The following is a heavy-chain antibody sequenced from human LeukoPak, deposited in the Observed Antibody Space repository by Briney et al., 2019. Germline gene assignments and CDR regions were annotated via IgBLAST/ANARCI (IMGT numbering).Heavy chain of an antibody. CDR3: ARLYCSGGSCSFDP. CDR2: IIPILGIA. D-gene: IGHD2-15*01. J-gene: IGHJ5*02. CDR1: GGTFSSYA. Sequence: SVKVSCKASGGTFSSYAISWVRQAPGQGLEWMGRIIPILGIANYAQKFQGRVTITADKSTSTAYMELSSLRSEDTAVYYCARLYCSGGSCSFDPWGQGTLVTVSS. V-gene: IGHV1-69*04.